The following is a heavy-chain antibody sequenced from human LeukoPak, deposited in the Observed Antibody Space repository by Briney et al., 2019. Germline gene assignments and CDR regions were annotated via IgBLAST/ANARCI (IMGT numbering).Heavy chain of an antibody. CDR2: ISSSSSYI. Sequence: GGSLRLSCAASGFTFSSYSMNWVRQAPGKGLEWVSSISSSSSYIYYADSVKGRFTISRDNAKNSLYLQMNSLRAEDTAVYYCARLPRRDMIVSPWGQGTLVTVSS. CDR1: GFTFSSYS. V-gene: IGHV3-21*01. CDR3: ARLPRRDMIVSP. J-gene: IGHJ5*02. D-gene: IGHD3-22*01.